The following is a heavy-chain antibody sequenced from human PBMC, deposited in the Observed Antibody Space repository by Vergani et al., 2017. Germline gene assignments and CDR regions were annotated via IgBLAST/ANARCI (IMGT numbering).Heavy chain of an antibody. D-gene: IGHD6-6*01. Sequence: QVQLVESGGGVVQPGRSLRLSCAASGFTFSSYGMHWVRQAPGKGVEGVAVIGYDGSNKYYADSVKGRFTISRDNAKNSLYLQMNSLRAEDTAVYYCARDFVSFRGDSSSPAGYWGQGTLVTVSS. CDR2: IGYDGSNK. J-gene: IGHJ4*02. CDR1: GFTFSSYG. V-gene: IGHV3-33*01. CDR3: ARDFVSFRGDSSSPAGY.